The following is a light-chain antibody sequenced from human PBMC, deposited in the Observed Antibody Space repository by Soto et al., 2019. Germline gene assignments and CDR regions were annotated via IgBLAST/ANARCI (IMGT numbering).Light chain of an antibody. CDR3: QQRRHWHLLT. Sequence: EIVLTQSPATLSLSPGERATLSCRASQSVSSYLAWYQQKPGQAPRLLIYDASNRATGIPARFSGSGSGTDFTLTISILEPEDFAVYYGQQRRHWHLLTFDGGTKVEIK. V-gene: IGKV3-11*01. CDR2: DAS. CDR1: QSVSSY. J-gene: IGKJ4*01.